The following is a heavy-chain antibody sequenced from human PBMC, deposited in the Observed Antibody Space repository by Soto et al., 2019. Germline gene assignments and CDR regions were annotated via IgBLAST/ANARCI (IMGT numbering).Heavy chain of an antibody. CDR3: ARASIFGGGTLIEI. J-gene: IGHJ3*02. V-gene: IGHV4-59*01. CDR2: IYYSGST. D-gene: IGHD3-3*01. Sequence: QVQLQESGPGLVKPSETLSLTCTVSGGSISIYYWSWIRQPPGKGLEWIGYIYYSGSTNYNPSLKSRVHIAVNTSQNQFSLKLSSGTAADTAVYFCARASIFGGGTLIEIWGQGTMVTVSS. CDR1: GGSISIYY.